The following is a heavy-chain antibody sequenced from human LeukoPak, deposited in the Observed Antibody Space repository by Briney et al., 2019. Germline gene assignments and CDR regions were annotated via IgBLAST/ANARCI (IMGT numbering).Heavy chain of an antibody. D-gene: IGHD6-19*01. CDR3: ARGASRIAVAGVKGWFDP. J-gene: IGHJ5*02. CDR2: IYYSGST. V-gene: IGHV4-39*07. Sequence: SETLSLTCTVSGGSISSSSYYWGWGRQPPGKGLGWVGSIYYSGSTNYNPSLKSRVTISVDTSKNQFSLKLSSVTAADTAVYYCARGASRIAVAGVKGWFDPWGQGTLVTVSS. CDR1: GGSISSSSYY.